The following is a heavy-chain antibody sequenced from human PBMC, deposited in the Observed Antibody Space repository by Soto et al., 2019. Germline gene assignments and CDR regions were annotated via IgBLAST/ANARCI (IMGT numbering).Heavy chain of an antibody. V-gene: IGHV3-9*01. D-gene: IGHD1-1*01. CDR2: ISWNSGSI. J-gene: IGHJ3*02. CDR3: AKSKVQLERRGGGAFDI. CDR1: GFTFDDYA. Sequence: EVQLVESGGGLVQPGRSLRLSCAASGFTFDDYAMHWVRQAPGKGLEWVSGISWNSGSIGYADSVKGRFTISRENAKNSLYLQMNSLGAEEPALYYCAKSKVQLERRGGGAFDIWGQGTMVTVSS.